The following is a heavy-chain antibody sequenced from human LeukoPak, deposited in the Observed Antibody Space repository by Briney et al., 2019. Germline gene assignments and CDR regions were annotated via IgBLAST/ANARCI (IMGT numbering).Heavy chain of an antibody. Sequence: GGSLRLSCAASGFTFSSNYMSWVRQAPGKGLEWVSVIYSGGSTYYADSVKGRFTISRDNSKNTLYLQMNSLKAEDTAVYYCASSMVTANFDYWGQGTLVTVSS. D-gene: IGHD2-21*02. CDR1: GFTFSSNY. V-gene: IGHV3-53*01. CDR2: IYSGGST. CDR3: ASSMVTANFDY. J-gene: IGHJ4*02.